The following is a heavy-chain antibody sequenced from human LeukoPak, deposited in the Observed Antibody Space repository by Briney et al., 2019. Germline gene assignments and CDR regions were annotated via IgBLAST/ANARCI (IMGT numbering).Heavy chain of an antibody. Sequence: GGSLRLSCAASGFTFDKYSMNWVRQAPGKGLEWVSHISSASITIYYADSVKGRFTISRDNAKSSLYLHMTSLRAEDTALYYCARDYYRSGSYAVDFWGPGTLVTVSS. CDR2: ISSASITI. CDR1: GFTFDKYS. CDR3: ARDYYRSGSYAVDF. J-gene: IGHJ4*02. V-gene: IGHV3-48*01. D-gene: IGHD3-10*01.